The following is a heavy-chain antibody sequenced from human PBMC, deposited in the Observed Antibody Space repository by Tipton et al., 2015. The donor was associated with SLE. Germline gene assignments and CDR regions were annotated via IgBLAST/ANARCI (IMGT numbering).Heavy chain of an antibody. CDR1: GGSFSGYY. V-gene: IGHV4-34*01. D-gene: IGHD4-17*01. CDR2: INHSGST. Sequence: TLSLTCAVYGGSFSGYYWSWIRQPPGKGLEWIGEINHSGSTNYNPSLKSRVTISVDTSKNQFSLKLSSVTAADTAVYYCARVPHGYGDYFSFDLWGRGTLVTVSS. CDR3: ARVPHGYGDYFSFDL. J-gene: IGHJ2*01.